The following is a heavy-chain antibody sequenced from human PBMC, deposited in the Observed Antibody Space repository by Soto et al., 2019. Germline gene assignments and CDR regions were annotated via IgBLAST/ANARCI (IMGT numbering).Heavy chain of an antibody. CDR3: AREGGIVGATAADY. CDR1: GGSISRGGYY. Sequence: QVQLQESGPGLVKPSQTLSLTCTVSGGSISRGGYYWSWIRQHPGKGLEWIGYIYYRGSTYYNPSFKSRVNMSVDTSKNQFSLKLSSVTAADTAVYYCAREGGIVGATAADYWGQGTLVTVSS. CDR2: IYYRGST. V-gene: IGHV4-31*03. D-gene: IGHD1-26*01. J-gene: IGHJ4*02.